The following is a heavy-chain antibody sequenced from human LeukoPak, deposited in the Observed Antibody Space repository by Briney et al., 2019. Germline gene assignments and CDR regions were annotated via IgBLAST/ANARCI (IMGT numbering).Heavy chain of an antibody. J-gene: IGHJ3*02. CDR1: GFTFSDYY. V-gene: IGHV3-11*04. D-gene: IGHD5-18*01. CDR2: VSSGSSTI. CDR3: ASLQVGYSSGDAFDI. Sequence: GSLRLSCAASGFTFSDYYMSWIRQAPGKALEWVSYVSSGSSTIYYADSVKGRFTVSRDNGKRSLYLQMNSLRAEDTAVYYCASLQVGYSSGDAFDIWGQGTMVTVSS.